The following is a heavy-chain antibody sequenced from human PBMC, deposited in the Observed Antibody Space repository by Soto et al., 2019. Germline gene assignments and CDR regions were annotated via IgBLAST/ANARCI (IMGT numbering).Heavy chain of an antibody. CDR2: IYYSGST. Sequence: SETLSLTCSVNGGSIGSRNFYWGGFWQPPEKGLEWIGSIYYSGSTYYNPSLKTRVTIFVDTSKNQFSLKLSSVTAADTAVFYCAGHGRCCHSGSGWSDPWGPGALVTVSS. J-gene: IGHJ5*02. D-gene: IGHD3-10*01. V-gene: IGHV4-39*01. CDR1: GGSIGSRNFY. CDR3: AGHGRCCHSGSGWSDP.